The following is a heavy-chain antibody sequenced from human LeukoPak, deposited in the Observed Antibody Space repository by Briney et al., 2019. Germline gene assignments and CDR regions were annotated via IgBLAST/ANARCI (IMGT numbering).Heavy chain of an antibody. V-gene: IGHV4-59*12. D-gene: IGHD6-6*01. CDR1: GGSISSYY. Sequence: SETLSLTCTVSGGSISSYYWSWIRQPPGKGLEWVGYIYYSGSTYYNPSLKSRVTISVDTSKNQFSLKLSSVTAADTAVYYCARDTRLEYSSSSGKNWFDPWGQGTLVTVSS. CDR2: IYYSGST. J-gene: IGHJ5*02. CDR3: ARDTRLEYSSSSGKNWFDP.